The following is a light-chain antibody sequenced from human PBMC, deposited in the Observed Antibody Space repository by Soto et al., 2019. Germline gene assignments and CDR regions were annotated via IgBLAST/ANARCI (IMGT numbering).Light chain of an antibody. CDR2: GAS. CDR3: QQYNKWPPIT. Sequence: ETMRTQSPDTLSVSLGERATLSCRASQSLRSSLAWYQQKPGQAHRLLIYGASTRATGFPARFSGSASGTEFTPNISSLQSEDFAVYYCQQYNKWPPITFGQGTRLEIK. CDR1: QSLRSS. J-gene: IGKJ5*01. V-gene: IGKV3-15*01.